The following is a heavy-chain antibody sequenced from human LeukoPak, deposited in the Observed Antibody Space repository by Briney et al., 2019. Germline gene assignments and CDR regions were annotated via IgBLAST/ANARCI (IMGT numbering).Heavy chain of an antibody. Sequence: PSETLSLTCTVSGGSISSYYRSWIRQPPGKGLEWIGYIYYSGSTNYNPSLKSRVTISVDTSKNQFSLKLSSVTAADTAVYYCARGTITIFGFDPWGQGTLVTVSS. CDR2: IYYSGST. V-gene: IGHV4-59*01. J-gene: IGHJ5*02. CDR3: ARGTITIFGFDP. D-gene: IGHD3-3*01. CDR1: GGSISSYY.